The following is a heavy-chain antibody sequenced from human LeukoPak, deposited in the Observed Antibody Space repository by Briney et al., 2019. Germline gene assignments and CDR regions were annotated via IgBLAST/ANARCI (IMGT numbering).Heavy chain of an antibody. Sequence: PGGSLRLSCAASGFTFSSYSMNWVRQAPGKGLEWVSSISSSSSYIYYADSVEGRFTISRDNAKNSLYLQMNSLRAEDTAVYYCARVSGSHYWGPDYWGQGTLVTVSS. D-gene: IGHD1-26*01. J-gene: IGHJ4*02. V-gene: IGHV3-21*01. CDR1: GFTFSSYS. CDR2: ISSSSSYI. CDR3: ARVSGSHYWGPDY.